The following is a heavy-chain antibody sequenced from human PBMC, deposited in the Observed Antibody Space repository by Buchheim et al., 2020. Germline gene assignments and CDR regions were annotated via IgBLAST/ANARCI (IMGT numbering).Heavy chain of an antibody. J-gene: IGHJ6*02. CDR3: ARDSGTTLLYYYYGMDV. CDR2: ISYDGSNK. V-gene: IGHV3-30*04. Sequence: QVQLVESGGGVVQPGRSLRLSCAASGFTFRSYAMHWVRQAPGKGLEWVAVISYDGSNKYYADSVKGRFTISRATSKNTLYLQMNSLRAEDTAVYYCARDSGTTLLYYYYGMDVWGQGT. CDR1: GFTFRSYA. D-gene: IGHD1-7*01.